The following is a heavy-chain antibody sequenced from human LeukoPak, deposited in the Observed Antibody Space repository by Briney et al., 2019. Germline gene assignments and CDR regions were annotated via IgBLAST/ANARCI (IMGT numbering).Heavy chain of an antibody. CDR1: GFTFTKAW. CDR2: VKSKTDGGTT. V-gene: IGHV3-15*01. J-gene: IGHJ4*02. CDR3: TTESYSSGWLGTVVDY. D-gene: IGHD6-19*01. Sequence: GGSLRLSCAASGFTFTKAWMSWVRQAPGKGLEWVGRVKSKTDGGTTDYAAPVKGRFTISRDDSRNTLYLQMNSLKTEDTAVYYCTTESYSSGWLGTVVDYWGQGTLVTVSS.